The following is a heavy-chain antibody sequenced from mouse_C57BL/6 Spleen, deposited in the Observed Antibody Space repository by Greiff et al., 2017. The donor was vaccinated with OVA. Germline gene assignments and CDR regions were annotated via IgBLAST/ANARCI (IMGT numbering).Heavy chain of an antibody. J-gene: IGHJ4*01. Sequence: QVQLQQPGAELVKPGASVKLSCKASGYTFTSYWMHWVKQRPGQGLEWIGMIHPNSGSTNYNEKFKSKATLTVDKSSSTAYMQLSSLTSEDSAVYYCARGGRGYGSSYIAMDYWGQGTSVTVSS. V-gene: IGHV1-64*01. CDR2: IHPNSGST. D-gene: IGHD1-1*01. CDR1: GYTFTSYW. CDR3: ARGGRGYGSSYIAMDY.